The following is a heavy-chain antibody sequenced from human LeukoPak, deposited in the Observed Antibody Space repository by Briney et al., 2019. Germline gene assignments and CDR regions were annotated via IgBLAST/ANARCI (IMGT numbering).Heavy chain of an antibody. CDR3: AKSAARLVSDYYYYMDV. D-gene: IGHD6-6*01. CDR2: ISWDGVST. CDR1: GFSFDDYT. J-gene: IGHJ6*03. V-gene: IGHV3-43*01. Sequence: GGSLRLSCAASGFSFDDYTMHWVRQAPGKGLEWVSLISWDGVSTYYADSVKGRFTISRDNSKNSLYLQMNSLRTEDTALYYRAKSAARLVSDYYYYMDVWGKGTTVTVSS.